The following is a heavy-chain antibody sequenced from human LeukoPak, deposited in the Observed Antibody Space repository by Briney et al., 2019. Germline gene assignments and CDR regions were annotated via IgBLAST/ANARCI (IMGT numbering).Heavy chain of an antibody. V-gene: IGHV1-8*01. CDR2: MNPNSGNT. D-gene: IGHD2-15*01. CDR3: ARGPVCSGGSCYGQSFDY. J-gene: IGHJ4*02. Sequence: GASVKVSCKASGYTFTSYDINWVRQATGQGLEWMGWMNPNSGNTGYAQKFQGRVTMTRNTSISTAYMELSSLRSEDTAVYYCARGPVCSGGSCYGQSFDYWGQGTLVTVSS. CDR1: GYTFTSYD.